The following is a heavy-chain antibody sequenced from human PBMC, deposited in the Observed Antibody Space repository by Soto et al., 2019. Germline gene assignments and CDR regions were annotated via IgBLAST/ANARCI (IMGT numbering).Heavy chain of an antibody. CDR1: GFSISSHDW. Sequence: SETLSLTCAVSGFSISSHDWWTGVRQPPGKGLEWIGESHQSGYTHSNSSLESRVTISVDKSKNQFSLILTSLTVADTAVYYCARVGQVVVAASWTSLDRDYYYGMDVWGQGTTVTVS. V-gene: IGHV4-4*02. D-gene: IGHD2-15*01. CDR3: ARVGQVVVAASWTSLDRDYYYGMDV. CDR2: SHQSGYT. J-gene: IGHJ6*02.